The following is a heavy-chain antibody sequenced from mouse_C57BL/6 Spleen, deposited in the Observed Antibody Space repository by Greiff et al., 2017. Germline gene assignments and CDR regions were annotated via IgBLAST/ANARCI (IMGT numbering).Heavy chain of an antibody. J-gene: IGHJ4*01. CDR1: GYTFTDYY. V-gene: IGHV1-18*01. D-gene: IGHD2-1*01. CDR3: VRTGNYPPGAMDY. CDR2: INPNNGGT. Sequence: VQLQQSGPELVKPGASVKIPCKASGYTFTDYYMDWVKQSPGKGLEWIGDINPNNGGTNYNQKFKGKATLTVDKSSSTAYMGLRSLTSEDTAVYYCVRTGNYPPGAMDYWGQGTSVTVSS.